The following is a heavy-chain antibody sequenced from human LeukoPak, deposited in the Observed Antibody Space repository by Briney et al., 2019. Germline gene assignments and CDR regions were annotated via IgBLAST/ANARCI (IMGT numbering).Heavy chain of an antibody. D-gene: IGHD6-13*01. J-gene: IGHJ6*03. V-gene: IGHV4-59*01. CDR3: ARGESYSSSWPPYYYYYYYMDV. Sequence: SETLSLTCTVSGGSISSYYWSWLRQPPGKGLEGIGYIYYSGSTNYNPSLKSRVTISVDTSKNQFSLKLSSVTAADTAVYYCARGESYSSSWPPYYYYYYYMDVWGKGTTVTVSS. CDR1: GGSISSYY. CDR2: IYYSGST.